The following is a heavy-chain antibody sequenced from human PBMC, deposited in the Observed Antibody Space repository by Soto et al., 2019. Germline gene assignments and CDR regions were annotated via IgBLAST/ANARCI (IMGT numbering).Heavy chain of an antibody. CDR1: GFTFSSYA. V-gene: IGHV3-23*01. D-gene: IGHD5-12*01. Sequence: GGSLRLSCAASGFTFSSYAMIWVRQAPGKGLEWVSAISGSGGSTYYADSVKGRFAISRDNSKNTLYLQMNSLRAEDTAVYYCAKAPRTGGYNSDYWGQGTLVTVSS. CDR2: ISGSGGST. J-gene: IGHJ4*02. CDR3: AKAPRTGGYNSDY.